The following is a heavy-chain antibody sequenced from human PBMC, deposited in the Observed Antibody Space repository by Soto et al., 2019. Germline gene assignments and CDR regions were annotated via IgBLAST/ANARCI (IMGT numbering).Heavy chain of an antibody. CDR2: INPNSGGT. Sequence: ASVKVSCKASGYTFTGYYMRWVRQAPGQGLEWMGWINPNSGGTNYAQKFQGRVTMTRDTSISTAYMELSRLRSDDTAVYYCARRNELLKPPYWFDPWGQGTLVTVSS. J-gene: IGHJ5*02. CDR1: GYTFTGYY. CDR3: ARRNELLKPPYWFDP. V-gene: IGHV1-2*02. D-gene: IGHD3-10*01.